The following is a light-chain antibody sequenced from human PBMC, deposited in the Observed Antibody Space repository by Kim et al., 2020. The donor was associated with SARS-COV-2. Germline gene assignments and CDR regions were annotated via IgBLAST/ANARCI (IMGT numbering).Light chain of an antibody. CDR1: RLGDKY. V-gene: IGLV3-1*01. Sequence: SVSPVQTASITCCGNRLGDKYVCWYQQRPGQSPVVVIYQDTKRLSGIPERFSGSNSGNTATLTISETQAMDEADYYCQVWDSTTTVFGGGTQLTVL. J-gene: IGLJ2*01. CDR3: QVWDSTTTV. CDR2: QDT.